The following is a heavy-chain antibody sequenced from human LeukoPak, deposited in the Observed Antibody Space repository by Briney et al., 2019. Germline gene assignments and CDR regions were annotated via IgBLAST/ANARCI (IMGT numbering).Heavy chain of an antibody. Sequence: PGGSLRLSCAASGFTFSSYAMHWVRQAPGKGLEWVAVISYDGSNKYYADSVKGRFTISRDNSKNTLYLQMNSLRAEDTAVYYCARDSTPWYHDSSGYYPLDYWGQGTLVTVSS. CDR3: ARDSTPWYHDSSGYYPLDY. CDR2: ISYDGSNK. D-gene: IGHD3-22*01. J-gene: IGHJ4*02. CDR1: GFTFSSYA. V-gene: IGHV3-30-3*01.